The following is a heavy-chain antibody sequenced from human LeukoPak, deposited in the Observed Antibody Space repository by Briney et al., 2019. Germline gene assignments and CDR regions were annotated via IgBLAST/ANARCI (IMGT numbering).Heavy chain of an antibody. J-gene: IGHJ4*02. CDR3: AREGVPDGYITYFDY. Sequence: PSETLSLTCTVSGGSISSYYWSWIRQPPGKGLEWIGYIYYSGSTNYNPSLKSRVTISVDTSKNQFSLKLSSVTAADTAVYYCAREGVPDGYITYFDYWGQGTLVTVSS. CDR1: GGSISSYY. V-gene: IGHV4-59*01. CDR2: IYYSGST. D-gene: IGHD5-24*01.